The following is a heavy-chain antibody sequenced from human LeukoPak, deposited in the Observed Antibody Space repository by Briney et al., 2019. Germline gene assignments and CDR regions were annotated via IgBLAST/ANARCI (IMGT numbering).Heavy chain of an antibody. V-gene: IGHV1-69*06. J-gene: IGHJ4*02. CDR1: GGTFSSYA. Sequence: SVRVSCKPSGGTFSSYAISWVRQAPGQGLEWMGRIIPIFGTANYAQKFQGRVTITADKSTSTAYMELSSLRSEDTAVYYCARDQGGGSYYRDPQTYYFDYWGQGTLVTVSS. D-gene: IGHD1-26*01. CDR2: IIPIFGTA. CDR3: ARDQGGGSYYRDPQTYYFDY.